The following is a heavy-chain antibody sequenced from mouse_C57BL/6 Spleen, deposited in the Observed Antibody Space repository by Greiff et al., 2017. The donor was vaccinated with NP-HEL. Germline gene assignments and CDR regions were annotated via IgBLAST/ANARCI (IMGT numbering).Heavy chain of an antibody. CDR2: IRNKANNHAT. J-gene: IGHJ2*01. CDR1: GFTFSDAW. CDR3: TTAPVPYYFDY. D-gene: IGHD1-2*01. Sequence: EVKLQESGGGLVQPGGSMKLSCAASGFTFSDAWMDWVRQSPEKGLEWVAEIRNKANNHATYYAESVKGRFTISRDDSKSSVYLQMNSLRAEDTGIYYCTTAPVPYYFDYWGQGTTLTVSS. V-gene: IGHV6-6*01.